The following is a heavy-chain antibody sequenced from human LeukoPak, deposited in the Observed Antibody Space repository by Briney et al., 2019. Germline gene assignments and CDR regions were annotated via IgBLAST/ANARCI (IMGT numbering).Heavy chain of an antibody. CDR1: GFTVSSNY. Sequence: GGSLRLSCAASGFTVSSNYMSWVRQAPGKGLEWVSVIYSGGSTYYADSVKGRFTISRDNSKNTLYLQMNSLRAEDTAVYYCARGPISYYYGMDVWGQGPRSPSP. D-gene: IGHD3-3*02. CDR3: ARGPISYYYGMDV. CDR2: IYSGGST. J-gene: IGHJ6*02. V-gene: IGHV3-53*01.